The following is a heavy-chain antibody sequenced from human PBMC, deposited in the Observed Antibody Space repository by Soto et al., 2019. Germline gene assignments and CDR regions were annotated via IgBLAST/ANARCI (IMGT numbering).Heavy chain of an antibody. D-gene: IGHD6-6*01. CDR1: GGSISSGDYY. CDR2: IYYSGIT. CDR3: ARVGSSIATRPFDY. V-gene: IGHV4-30-4*01. J-gene: IGHJ4*02. Sequence: SETLSLTCTVSGGSISSGDYYWSWIRQPPGKGLEWIGYIYYSGITYYNPSLKSRVTISVDTSKNQFSLKLSSVTAADTAVYYCARVGSSIATRPFDYWGQGTLVT.